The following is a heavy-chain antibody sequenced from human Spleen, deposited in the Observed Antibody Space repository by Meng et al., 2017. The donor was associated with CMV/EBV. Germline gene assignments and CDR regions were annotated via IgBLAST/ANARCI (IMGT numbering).Heavy chain of an antibody. V-gene: IGHV3-30*02. CDR3: AEVDGSTYASDH. D-gene: IGHD2-2*01. Sequence: SCKASGYNFVNNWIGWVRQVPGQGLEWVAFIRYGGSDKYYADSVKGRFTISRDNSKNTLYLQMNSLRPEDTAVYNCAEVDGSTYASDHWGQGTLVTVSS. J-gene: IGHJ4*02. CDR2: IRYGGSDK. CDR1: GYNFVNNW.